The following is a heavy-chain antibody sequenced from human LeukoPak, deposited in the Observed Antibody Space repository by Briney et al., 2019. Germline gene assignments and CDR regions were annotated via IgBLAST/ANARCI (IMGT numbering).Heavy chain of an antibody. CDR2: IYSGGST. J-gene: IGHJ4*02. D-gene: IGHD3-22*01. CDR1: GFTVSSNY. CDR3: ARRPNYYYDSSGYGY. Sequence: GGSLRLSCAASGFTVSSNYMSWVRQAPGKGLEWVSVIYSGGSTYYADSVKGRFTISRDNSKNTLYLQMNSLRAEDTAVYYCARRPNYYYDSSGYGYWGQGTLVTVSS. V-gene: IGHV3-66*04.